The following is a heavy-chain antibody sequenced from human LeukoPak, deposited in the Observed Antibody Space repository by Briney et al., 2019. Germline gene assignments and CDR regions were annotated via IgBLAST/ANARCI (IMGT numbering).Heavy chain of an antibody. D-gene: IGHD3-10*01. V-gene: IGHV3-23*01. CDR2: ISGSGGRT. CDR1: GFTFSDYY. Sequence: GGSLRLSCAASGFTFSDYYMSWIRQAPGKGLEWVSAISGSGGRTYYADSVKGRFTISRDNSKNTLYLQMNSLRAEDTAVYNCAKGDCYGSGRDYYYYMDVWGKGTTVTISS. J-gene: IGHJ6*03. CDR3: AKGDCYGSGRDYYYYMDV.